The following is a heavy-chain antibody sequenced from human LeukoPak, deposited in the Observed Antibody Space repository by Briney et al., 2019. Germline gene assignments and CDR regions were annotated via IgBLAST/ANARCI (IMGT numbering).Heavy chain of an antibody. Sequence: SVKVSCKASGGTFSSYAISWVRQAPGQGLEWMGGIIPIFGTANYAQKFQGRVTITTDESTSTAYMELSSLRSEDTAVYYCAREIRCSSTSCYYFDYWGQGTLVAVSS. V-gene: IGHV1-69*05. CDR3: AREIRCSSTSCYYFDY. CDR2: IIPIFGTA. J-gene: IGHJ4*02. CDR1: GGTFSSYA. D-gene: IGHD2-2*01.